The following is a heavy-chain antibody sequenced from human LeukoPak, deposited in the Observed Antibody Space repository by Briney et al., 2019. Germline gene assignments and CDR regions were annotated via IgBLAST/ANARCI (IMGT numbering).Heavy chain of an antibody. CDR3: AREQSVLMVYAAPFDP. V-gene: IGHV4-34*01. Sequence: PSETLSLTCAVCGGSFSGYYWSWIRQPPGKGLEWIGEINHSGSTNYNPSLKSRVTISVDTSKNQFSLKLSTVTAADTAVYYCAREQSVLMVYAAPFDPWGQGTLVTVSS. D-gene: IGHD2-8*01. CDR1: GGSFSGYY. CDR2: INHSGST. J-gene: IGHJ5*02.